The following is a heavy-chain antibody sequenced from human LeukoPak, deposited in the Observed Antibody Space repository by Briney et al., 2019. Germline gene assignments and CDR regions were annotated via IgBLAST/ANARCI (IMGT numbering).Heavy chain of an antibody. CDR2: IKDDGSEK. CDR3: ARDRVVVVPAAPDAFDI. Sequence: GGSLRLSCAASGFTFSKYAMSWVRQAPGKGPEWVANIKDDGSEKYYLDSVKGRFTISRDNAKNSLYLQMNSLRAEDTAVYYCARDRVVVVPAAPDAFDIWGQGTMVTVSS. CDR1: GFTFSKYA. V-gene: IGHV3-7*01. J-gene: IGHJ3*02. D-gene: IGHD2-2*01.